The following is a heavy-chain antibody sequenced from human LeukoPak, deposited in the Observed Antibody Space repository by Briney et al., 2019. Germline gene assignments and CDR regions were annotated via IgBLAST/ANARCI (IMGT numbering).Heavy chain of an antibody. CDR2: ISWNSGHK. J-gene: IGHJ4*02. Sequence: GGSLRLSCAASGFTFDDYAMHWVRQAPGKGLEWVSGISWNSGHKGYADSVKGRFTISRDNAKNSLYLRMNSLRAEDTALYYCARDGGDCSGDSCYVDYWGQGTLVTVSS. D-gene: IGHD2-15*01. CDR1: GFTFDDYA. V-gene: IGHV3-9*01. CDR3: ARDGGDCSGDSCYVDY.